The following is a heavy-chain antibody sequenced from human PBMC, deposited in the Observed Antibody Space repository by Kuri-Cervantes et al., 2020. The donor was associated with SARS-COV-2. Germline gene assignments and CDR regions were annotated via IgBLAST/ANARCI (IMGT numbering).Heavy chain of an antibody. CDR1: GFRFSSYW. CDR2: IKQDGSEK. Sequence: ESLKISCAASGFRFSSYWMTWVRQAPGKGLEWVANIKQDGSEKYYVDSVKGRFTISRDDAKNSLYLQMNSLRAEDTAVYYCAREWALGIAARTGPFDYWGQGTLVTVSS. J-gene: IGHJ4*02. V-gene: IGHV3-7*01. CDR3: AREWALGIAARTGPFDY. D-gene: IGHD6-6*01.